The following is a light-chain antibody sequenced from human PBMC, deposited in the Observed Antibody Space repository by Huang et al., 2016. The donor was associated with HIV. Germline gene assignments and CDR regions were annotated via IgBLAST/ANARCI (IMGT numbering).Light chain of an antibody. J-gene: IGKJ2*01. CDR3: QQSYSPSPFT. Sequence: DIQMTQSPSSLSASIGDRVIITCRASQDIGRLLNWYQQKPGKAPQLLIYEAAVLQTGVPSRFSGSGSGTHFTLTIRSLLPEDLATYYCQQSYSPSPFTFGLGTILDI. CDR2: EAA. CDR1: QDIGRL. V-gene: IGKV1-39*01.